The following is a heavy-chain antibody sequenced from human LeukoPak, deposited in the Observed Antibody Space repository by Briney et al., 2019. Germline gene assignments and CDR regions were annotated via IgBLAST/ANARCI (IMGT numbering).Heavy chain of an antibody. Sequence: GGSLRLSCAASGFTFSSYGMHWVRQAPGKGLEWVAVISYDGSNKYYADSAKGRFTISRDNSKNTLYLQMNSLRAEDTAVYYCAKSAVLPPRTNDAFDIWGQGTMVTVSS. D-gene: IGHD2-8*01. CDR3: AKSAVLPPRTNDAFDI. CDR1: GFTFSSYG. J-gene: IGHJ3*02. V-gene: IGHV3-30*18. CDR2: ISYDGSNK.